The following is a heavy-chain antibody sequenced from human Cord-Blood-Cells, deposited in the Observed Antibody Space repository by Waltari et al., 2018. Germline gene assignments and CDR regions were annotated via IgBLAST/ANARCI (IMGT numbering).Heavy chain of an antibody. CDR3: ATTYGSGSYSYGMDV. CDR2: FNPEDGET. D-gene: IGHD3-10*01. V-gene: IGHV1-24*01. Sequence: QVQLVQSGAEVKKPGASVKVSCKVSGYTLTELSVHWVRQAPGKGLEWMGGFNPEDGETIYAQKFRGRVTMTEETATDTAYMELSSLRSEDTAVYYCATTYGSGSYSYGMDVWGQGTTVTVSS. CDR1: GYTLTELS. J-gene: IGHJ6*02.